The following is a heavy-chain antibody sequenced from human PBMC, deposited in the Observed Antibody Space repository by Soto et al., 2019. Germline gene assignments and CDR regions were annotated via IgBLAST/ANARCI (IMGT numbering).Heavy chain of an antibody. V-gene: IGHV3-30-3*01. CDR1: GFIFSTYA. D-gene: IGHD6-6*01. CDR2: ISDDGNNA. J-gene: IGHJ6*02. CDR3: AATARFYNYALDV. Sequence: GGSLRLSCAASGFIFSTYAMHWVRQAPGKGLEWVAVISDDGNNADYADSVKGRFTISRDNSKNTVYLQMNSLRAEDTAVFYCAATARFYNYALDVWGQGTTVTVSS.